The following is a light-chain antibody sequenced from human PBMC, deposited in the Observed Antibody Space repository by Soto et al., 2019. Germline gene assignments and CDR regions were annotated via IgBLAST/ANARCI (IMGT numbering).Light chain of an antibody. CDR2: GAS. V-gene: IGKV3-20*01. J-gene: IGKJ4*01. CDR3: QHYRTS. Sequence: EIVLTQSPGTLSLSPGERATLSCRASQSVSSSYLAWYQQKPGQPPRLLIYGASSRATGIPDRFSGSGSGTDFTLTLTSLEPEDFSVYYCQHYRTSFGGGTKVAIK. CDR1: QSVSSSY.